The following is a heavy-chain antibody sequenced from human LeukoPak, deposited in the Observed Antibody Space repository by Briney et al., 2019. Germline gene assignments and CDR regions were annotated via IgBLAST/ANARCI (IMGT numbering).Heavy chain of an antibody. CDR2: INPNSGAT. CDR1: GYTFTSYY. CDR3: ARIRISGSYYNY. D-gene: IGHD3-10*01. V-gene: IGHV1-2*02. J-gene: IGHJ4*02. Sequence: ASVKVSCKASGYTFTSYYMHWVRQAPGQGLEWIGWINPNSGATTYAQKFQGRVTVTRDTSFSTAYMELSSLTSDDTAVYYCARIRISGSYYNYWGQGTLVTVSS.